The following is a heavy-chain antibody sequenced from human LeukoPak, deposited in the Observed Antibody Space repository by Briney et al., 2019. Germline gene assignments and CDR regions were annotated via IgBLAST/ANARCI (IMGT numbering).Heavy chain of an antibody. J-gene: IGHJ4*02. Sequence: SETLSLTCTVSGYSISSGYYWGWIRQPPGKGLEWIGSIYHSGSTYYNPSLKSRLTISVDTSKNQFSLKLSSVTAADTAVYYCARYIAAAGLDYWGQGTLVTVSS. V-gene: IGHV4-38-2*02. CDR2: IYHSGST. CDR3: ARYIAAAGLDY. CDR1: GYSISSGYY. D-gene: IGHD6-13*01.